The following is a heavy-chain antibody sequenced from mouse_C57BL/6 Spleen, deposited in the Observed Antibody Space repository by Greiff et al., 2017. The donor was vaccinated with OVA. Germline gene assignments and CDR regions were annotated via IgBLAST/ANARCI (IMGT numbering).Heavy chain of an antibody. CDR2: IRNKANNHAT. J-gene: IGHJ2*01. D-gene: IGHD4-1*01. CDR1: GFTFSDAW. CDR3: TRSGKGFFFDY. V-gene: IGHV6-6*01. Sequence: EVQGVESGGGLVQPGGSMKLSCAASGFTFSDAWMDWVRQSPEKGLEWVAEIRNKANNHATYYAESVKGRFTTSRDDSKSSVYLQMNSLRAEDTGIDYCTRSGKGFFFDYWGQGTTLTVSS.